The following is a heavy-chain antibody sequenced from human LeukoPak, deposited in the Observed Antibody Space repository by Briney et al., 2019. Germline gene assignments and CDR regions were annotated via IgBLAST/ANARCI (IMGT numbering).Heavy chain of an antibody. V-gene: IGHV3-30-3*01. CDR2: ISYDGSNK. D-gene: IGHD4-17*01. CDR1: GFTFSSYA. J-gene: IGHJ3*02. Sequence: PGGSLRLSCAASGFTFSSYAMHWVRQAPGKGLEWVAVISYDGSNKYYADSVKGRFTISKDNSKNTLYLQTNSLGAEDTAVYYCARDNDYGDYPDAFDIWGQGTMVTVSS. CDR3: ARDNDYGDYPDAFDI.